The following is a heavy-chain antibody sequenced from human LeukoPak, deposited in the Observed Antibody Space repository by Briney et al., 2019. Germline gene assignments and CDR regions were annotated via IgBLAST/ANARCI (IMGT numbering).Heavy chain of an antibody. CDR1: GFTFSSYA. Sequence: GGSLRLSCVASGFTFSSYAMSWVRQAPGKGLEWISIIYSGGTAFYADSVRGRFTISRDNSKNTLYLQMNSLRADDTAMYYCARGRQCDYWGQGTLVTVSS. CDR3: ARGRQCDY. CDR2: IYSGGTA. J-gene: IGHJ4*02. V-gene: IGHV3-53*01. D-gene: IGHD4-11*01.